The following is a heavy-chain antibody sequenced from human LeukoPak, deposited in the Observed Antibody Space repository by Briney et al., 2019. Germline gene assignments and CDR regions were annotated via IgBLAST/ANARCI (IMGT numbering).Heavy chain of an antibody. V-gene: IGHV4-61*05. CDR1: GGSISNTFYY. D-gene: IGHD2-15*01. J-gene: IGHJ6*03. CDR3: ARTTEGYCRGRSCYSYYYYMDV. Sequence: SETLSLTCTVSGGSISNTFYYWGWIRQPPGKGLEWIGYIYYSGSTNYNPSLKSRVTISVDTSKNQFSLKLSSVTAADTAVYYCARTTEGYCRGRSCYSYYYYMDVWGKGTTVTVSS. CDR2: IYYSGST.